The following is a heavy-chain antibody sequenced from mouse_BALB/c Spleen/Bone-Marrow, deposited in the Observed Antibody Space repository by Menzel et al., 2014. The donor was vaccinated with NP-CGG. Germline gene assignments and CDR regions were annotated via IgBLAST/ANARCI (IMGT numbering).Heavy chain of an antibody. D-gene: IGHD1-3*01. J-gene: IGHJ3*01. CDR3: ARSPGEVNY. Sequence: VQLQQSGAELVKPGASVKLSCTASGFNIIYAYIHWVKRRPEQGLEWIGRIYPANGNTNYDPKFQGKATITADTSSNTACLHLNSLTSEDTAVYYCARSPGEVNYWGQGTLVTVSA. CDR1: GFNIIYAY. CDR2: IYPANGNT. V-gene: IGHV14-3*02.